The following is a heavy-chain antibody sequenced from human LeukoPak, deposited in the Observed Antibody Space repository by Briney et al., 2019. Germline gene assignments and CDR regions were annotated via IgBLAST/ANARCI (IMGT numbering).Heavy chain of an antibody. J-gene: IGHJ4*02. D-gene: IGHD5-18*01. CDR2: IRYDGSNK. CDR1: GITFSSYG. CDR3: AKDRRRGYSYGFLSDSFDS. V-gene: IGHV3-30*02. Sequence: GGTLRLSCAASGITFSSYGMHWVRQAPGKGLEWVAFIRYDGSNKYYADSVKGRFSISRDNSKSTLYLQMNSLRGEDTAVFYCAKDRRRGYSYGFLSDSFDSWGQGTLVSVSS.